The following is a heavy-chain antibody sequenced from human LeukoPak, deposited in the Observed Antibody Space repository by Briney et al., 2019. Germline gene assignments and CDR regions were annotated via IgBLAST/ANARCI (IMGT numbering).Heavy chain of an antibody. D-gene: IGHD3-10*01. CDR2: IYTSGST. CDR1: GASISSYY. V-gene: IGHV4-4*07. Sequence: PSETLSPTCTFPGASISSYYWSWIRQPAGKGLEWIGRIYTSGSTNYNPSLRSRVTMSVDTSTKQFSLKLSSVTAADTAVYYCASSLLERGSGSYLWYYYYMDVWGKGTTVTVSS. CDR3: ASSLLERGSGSYLWYYYYMDV. J-gene: IGHJ6*03.